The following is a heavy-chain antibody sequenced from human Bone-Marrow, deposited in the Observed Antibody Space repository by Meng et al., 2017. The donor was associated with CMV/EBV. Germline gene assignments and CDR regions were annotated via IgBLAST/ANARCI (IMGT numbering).Heavy chain of an antibody. Sequence: GESLKISCAASGFSFNKYGMHWVRQAPGKGLEWVAFIRYDGSNKYYADSVKGRFTISRDNSKNTLYLQMNSLRAEDTAVYYCAKGRVVPAAFDAFDIWGQGTMVTVSS. CDR2: IRYDGSNK. V-gene: IGHV3-30*02. CDR3: AKGRVVPAAFDAFDI. D-gene: IGHD2-2*01. J-gene: IGHJ3*02. CDR1: GFSFNKYG.